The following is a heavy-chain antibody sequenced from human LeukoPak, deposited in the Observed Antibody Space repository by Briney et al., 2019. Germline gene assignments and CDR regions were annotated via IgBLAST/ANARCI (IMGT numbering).Heavy chain of an antibody. D-gene: IGHD3-3*01. CDR1: GGSISSGGYY. CDR3: ARDLDFWSGYSYFDY. Sequence: SETLSLTCTVSGGSISSGGYYWSWIRQPPGKGLEWIGYIYHSGSTYYNPSLKSRVTISVDRSKNQFSLKLSSVTAADTAVYYCARDLDFWSGYSYFDYWGQGTLVTVSS. J-gene: IGHJ4*02. V-gene: IGHV4-30-2*01. CDR2: IYHSGST.